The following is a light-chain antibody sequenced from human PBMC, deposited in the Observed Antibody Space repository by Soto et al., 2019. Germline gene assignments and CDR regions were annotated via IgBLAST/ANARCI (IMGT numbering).Light chain of an antibody. CDR1: QSVSSNY. CDR2: GAS. Sequence: EIVMTQSPATLSVSPGESATLSCRASQSVSSNYLAWYQQKPGQAPRLLIFGASIRDTGIPDRFSGSGSGTDFTLTISRLEPEDFAVYYCHQYGSSPGTFGQGTKV. J-gene: IGKJ1*01. CDR3: HQYGSSPGT. V-gene: IGKV3-20*01.